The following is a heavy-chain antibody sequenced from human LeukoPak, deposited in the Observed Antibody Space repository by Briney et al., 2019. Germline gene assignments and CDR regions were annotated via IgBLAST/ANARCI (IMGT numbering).Heavy chain of an antibody. V-gene: IGHV4-34*01. CDR2: INHSGST. CDR1: GGSFSGYY. CDR3: ARGRVSSSFGPIDY. D-gene: IGHD6-13*01. J-gene: IGHJ4*02. Sequence: SETLSLTCAVYGGSFSGYYWGWIRQPPGKGLEWIGEINHSGSTNYNPSLKSRVTISVDTSKNQFSLKLSSVTAADTAVYYCARGRVSSSFGPIDYWGQGTLVTVSS.